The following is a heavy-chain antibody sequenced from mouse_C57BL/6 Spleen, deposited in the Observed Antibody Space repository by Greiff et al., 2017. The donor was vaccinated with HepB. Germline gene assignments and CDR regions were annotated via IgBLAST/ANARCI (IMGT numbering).Heavy chain of an antibody. V-gene: IGHV1-75*01. D-gene: IGHD1-1*01. CDR1: GYTFTDYY. CDR3: ASSGSSFFDY. CDR2: IIPGSGST. J-gene: IGHJ2*01. Sequence: VQLQQSGPELVKPGASVKISCKASGYTFTDYYINWVKQRHGQGLEWIGGIIPGSGSTYYNEKFKGKATLTVDKSSSTAYMVLSSLTSEDSAVYFCASSGSSFFDYWGQGTTLTVSS.